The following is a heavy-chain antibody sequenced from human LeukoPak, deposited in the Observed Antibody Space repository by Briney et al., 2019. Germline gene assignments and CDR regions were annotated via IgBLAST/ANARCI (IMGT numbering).Heavy chain of an antibody. V-gene: IGHV3-74*01. CDR3: ARVLYDSSGYDY. J-gene: IGHJ4*02. Sequence: PGGSLRLSCAASGFTFSRHWMHWVRQAPGKGLVWVSRIKPDGSSTSYADSVKGRFTISRDNAKNTLYLQMNSLRAEDTAVYYCARVLYDSSGYDYWGQGTLVTVSS. CDR2: IKPDGSST. D-gene: IGHD3-22*01. CDR1: GFTFSRHW.